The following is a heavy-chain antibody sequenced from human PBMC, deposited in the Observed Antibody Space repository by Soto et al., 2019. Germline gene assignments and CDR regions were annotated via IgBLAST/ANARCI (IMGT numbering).Heavy chain of an antibody. CDR1: GFTFSSYW. CDR3: ARSGYSSGWYEKYYYYGMDV. J-gene: IGHJ6*02. CDR2: INSDGSST. Sequence: GGSLRLSCAASGFTFSSYWMHWVRQAPGKGLVWVSRINSDGSSTSYADSVKGRFTISRDNAKNTLYLQINSLRAEDTAVYYCARSGYSSGWYEKYYYYGMDVWGQGT. D-gene: IGHD6-19*01. V-gene: IGHV3-74*01.